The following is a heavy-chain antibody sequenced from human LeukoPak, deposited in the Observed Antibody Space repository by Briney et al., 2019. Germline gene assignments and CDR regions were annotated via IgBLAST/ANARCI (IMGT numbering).Heavy chain of an antibody. J-gene: IGHJ3*02. D-gene: IGHD1-26*01. CDR1: GGSISSYY. V-gene: IGHV4-59*01. CDR2: IYYSGST. Sequence: PSETLSLTCTVSGGSISSYYWSWIRQPPGKGLEWIGYIYYSGSTNYNPSLKSRVTISVDTSKNQFSLKLSSVTAADTAAYYCASHSGSYYGITFDIWGQGTMVTVSS. CDR3: ASHSGSYYGITFDI.